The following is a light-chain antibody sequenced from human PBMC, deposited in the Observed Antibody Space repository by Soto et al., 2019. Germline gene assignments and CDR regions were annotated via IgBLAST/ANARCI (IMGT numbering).Light chain of an antibody. CDR1: SSNIGSNG. Sequence: QAVVTQPPSTSGTPGQRVTISCSGSSSNIGSNGVNWYRQRPGTAPKLLIFTNGKRPSGVPDRVSGSKSGTSASLAISGLQSDDEADYYCAAWDDSVIGPVFGGGTKLTVL. CDR3: AAWDDSVIGPV. CDR2: TNG. J-gene: IGLJ2*01. V-gene: IGLV1-44*01.